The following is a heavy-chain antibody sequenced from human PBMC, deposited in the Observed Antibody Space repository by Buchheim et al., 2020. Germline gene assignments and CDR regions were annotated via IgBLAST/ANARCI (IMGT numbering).Heavy chain of an antibody. D-gene: IGHD2-21*02. CDR1: GFTFSSYE. V-gene: IGHV3-48*03. J-gene: IGHJ4*02. CDR3: ATTVTAPPGY. CDR2: ISSSGTTI. Sequence: EVQLVESGGGLVQPGGSLRLSCAASGFTFSSYEMNWVRQAPGKGLEWVSYISSSGTTIHYADSVEGRFTISRDNAKKALFLQMNSLRAEDTAVYYCATTVTAPPGYWGQGTL.